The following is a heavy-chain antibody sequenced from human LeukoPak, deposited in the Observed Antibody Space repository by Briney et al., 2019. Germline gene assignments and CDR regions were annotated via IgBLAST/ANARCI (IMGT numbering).Heavy chain of an antibody. Sequence: PGGSLRLSCAASGFTVSSNYMSWVRQAPGKGLEWVSVIYSGGSTYYADSVKGRFTISRDNSKNTLYLQMNSLRAEDTAVYYCARGTVVSPFPFDYWGQGTLVTVSS. V-gene: IGHV3-66*01. D-gene: IGHD4-23*01. CDR1: GFTVSSNY. CDR3: ARGTVVSPFPFDY. CDR2: IYSGGST. J-gene: IGHJ4*02.